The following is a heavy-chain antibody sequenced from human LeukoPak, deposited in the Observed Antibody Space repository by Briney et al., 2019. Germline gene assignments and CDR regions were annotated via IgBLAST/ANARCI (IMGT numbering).Heavy chain of an antibody. CDR3: TSGGRITIFGVVMPPGY. V-gene: IGHV3-49*04. CDR2: IRSKAYGGTT. CDR1: GFTFDDHG. D-gene: IGHD3-3*01. Sequence: GGSLRLSCAASGFTFDDHGMNWVRQAPGKGLEWVGFIRSKAYGGTTEYAASVKGRFTISRDDSKSIAYLQMNSLKTEDTAVYYCTSGGRITIFGVVMPPGYWGQGTLVTVSS. J-gene: IGHJ4*02.